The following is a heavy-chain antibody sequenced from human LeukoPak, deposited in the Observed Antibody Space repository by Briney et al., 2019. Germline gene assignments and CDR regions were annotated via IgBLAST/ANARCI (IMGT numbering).Heavy chain of an antibody. CDR3: ARDPFYGDYGGGAFDI. CDR2: IWYDGSNE. CDR1: GFTFSAYG. V-gene: IGHV3-33*01. Sequence: HPGRSLRLSCAASGFTFSAYGMHWVRQAPGKGLEWVAAIWYDGSNEDYSDSVKGRFTISRDNSKNTLYLQMNSLRAEDTAVYYCARDPFYGDYGGGAFDIWGQGTMVTVSS. J-gene: IGHJ3*02. D-gene: IGHD4-17*01.